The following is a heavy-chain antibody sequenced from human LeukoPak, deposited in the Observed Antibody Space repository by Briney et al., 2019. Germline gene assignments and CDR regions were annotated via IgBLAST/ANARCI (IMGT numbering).Heavy chain of an antibody. D-gene: IGHD3-9*01. CDR3: TRVPSVDYDLLSHWFDP. Sequence: SVKVSRKASGGTFNSSGISWVRQAPGQGLEWMGGIISFFGAAHYIQKFQGRLTITADESTSTAYMELSSLTSEDTAVYYCTRVPSVDYDLLSHWFDPWGQGTLVTVSS. J-gene: IGHJ5*02. V-gene: IGHV1-69*13. CDR1: GGTFNSSG. CDR2: IISFFGAA.